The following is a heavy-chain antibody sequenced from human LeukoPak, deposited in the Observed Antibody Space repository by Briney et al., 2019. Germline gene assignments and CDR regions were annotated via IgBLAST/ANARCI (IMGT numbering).Heavy chain of an antibody. J-gene: IGHJ6*03. CDR2: INWNGGST. V-gene: IGHV3-20*04. D-gene: IGHD2-2*02. CDR3: ARAGYCSSTSCYTNYYFVGLYDYYYMDV. CDR1: GFTFDDYG. Sequence: GGSLRLSCAASGFTFDDYGMSWVRQAPGKGLEWVSGINWNGGSTGYADSVKGRFTISRDNAKNSLYLQMNSLRAEDTALYYCARAGYCSSTSCYTNYYFVGLYDYYYMDVWGKGTTVTVSS.